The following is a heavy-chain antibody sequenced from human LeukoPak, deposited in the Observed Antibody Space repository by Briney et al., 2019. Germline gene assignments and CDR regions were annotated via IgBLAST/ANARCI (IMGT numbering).Heavy chain of an antibody. D-gene: IGHD6-13*01. CDR3: ARDLGYSSSWPHWYFDL. J-gene: IGHJ2*01. CDR2: INPSGGST. CDR1: GYTFTSYY. Sequence: ASVKASCKASGYTFTSYYMHWVRQAPGQGLEWMGIINPSGGSTSYAQKFQGRVTMTRDMSTSTVYMELSSLRSEDTAVYYCARDLGYSSSWPHWYFDLWGRGTLVTVSS. V-gene: IGHV1-46*01.